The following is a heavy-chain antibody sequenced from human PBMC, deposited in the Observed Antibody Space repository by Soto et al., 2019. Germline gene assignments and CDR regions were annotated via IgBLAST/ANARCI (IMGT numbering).Heavy chain of an antibody. Sequence: XECLKISFKGSGYSFTSYWIGWVRQIPGKGLEWMGIIYPCDSDTRYSPSLQGQVTISADKSISTAYLQWSSLKASDTAMYYCARLGVAAAGTPRTYYYYYGMDVWGQGTTVTVSS. CDR3: ARLGVAAAGTPRTYYYYYGMDV. V-gene: IGHV5-51*01. J-gene: IGHJ6*02. D-gene: IGHD6-13*01. CDR2: IYPCDSDT. CDR1: GYSFTSYW.